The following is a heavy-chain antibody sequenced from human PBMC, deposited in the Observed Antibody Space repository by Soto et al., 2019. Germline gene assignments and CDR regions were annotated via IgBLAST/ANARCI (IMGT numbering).Heavy chain of an antibody. Sequence: PSETLSLTCTVSGGSISSSSYYWGWIRQPPGKGLEWIGSIYYSGSTYYNPSLKSRVTISVDTSKNQFSLKLSSVTAADTAVYYCARAATELRYCDWLIWFDPWGQGTLVTVS. CDR3: ARAATELRYCDWLIWFDP. D-gene: IGHD3-9*01. J-gene: IGHJ5*02. CDR2: IYYSGST. CDR1: GGSISSSSYY. V-gene: IGHV4-39*07.